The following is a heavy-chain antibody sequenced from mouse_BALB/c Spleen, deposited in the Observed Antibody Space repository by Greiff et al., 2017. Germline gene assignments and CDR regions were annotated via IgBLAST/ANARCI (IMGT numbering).Heavy chain of an antibody. Sequence: EVMLVESGGGLVKPGGSLKLSCAASGFTFSSYAMSWVRQTPEKRLEWVASISSGGSTYYPDSVKGRFTISRDNAKNTLYLQMSSLKSEDTAMYYCARRGDYDDYYAMDYWGQGTSVTVSS. CDR2: ISSGGST. CDR1: GFTFSSYA. V-gene: IGHV5-6*03. CDR3: ARRGDYDDYYAMDY. J-gene: IGHJ4*01. D-gene: IGHD2-4*01.